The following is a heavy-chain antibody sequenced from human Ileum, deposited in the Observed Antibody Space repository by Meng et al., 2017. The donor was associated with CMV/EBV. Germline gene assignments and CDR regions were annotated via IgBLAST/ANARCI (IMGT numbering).Heavy chain of an antibody. CDR3: VRAGSGNAYGLFDY. CDR2: INSGGSDI. J-gene: IGHJ4*02. CDR1: GFTFSRHW. V-gene: IGHV3-74*01. Sequence: GESLKISCVASGFTFSRHWMHWVRQGPGKGLVWVSRINSGGSDISYADSVKGRFTISRDNAKNTLYLQMNSLRAEDMAVYYCVRAGSGNAYGLFDYWGQGTLVTVSS. D-gene: IGHD1-26*01.